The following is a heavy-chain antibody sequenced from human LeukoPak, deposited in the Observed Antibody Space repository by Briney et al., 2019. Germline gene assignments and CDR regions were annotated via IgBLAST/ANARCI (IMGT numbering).Heavy chain of an antibody. CDR2: ISSTSSTI. D-gene: IGHD1-26*01. CDR1: GFTFSSYS. Sequence: GGSLRLSCAASGFTFSSYSMNWVRQAPGKGLEWVSYISSTSSTIYYADSVKGRFTISRDNAKNTLYLQMNSLRAEDTAVYYCARESGSYHDYWGQGTLVTVSS. J-gene: IGHJ4*02. V-gene: IGHV3-48*04. CDR3: ARESGSYHDY.